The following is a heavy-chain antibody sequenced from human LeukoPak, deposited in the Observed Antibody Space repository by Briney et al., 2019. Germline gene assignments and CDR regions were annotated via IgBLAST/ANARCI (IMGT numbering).Heavy chain of an antibody. V-gene: IGHV3-23*01. CDR2: ISGSGGSS. J-gene: IGHJ4*02. Sequence: GGSLRLSCAASGFTFSSYAMSWVRQAPGKGLEWVSAISGSGGSSYYADSVKGRFTISRDNSKDTLYLQMNSLRAEDTAVYYCARDPGYSGYAPDYWGQGTLVTVSS. D-gene: IGHD5-12*01. CDR3: ARDPGYSGYAPDY. CDR1: GFTFSSYA.